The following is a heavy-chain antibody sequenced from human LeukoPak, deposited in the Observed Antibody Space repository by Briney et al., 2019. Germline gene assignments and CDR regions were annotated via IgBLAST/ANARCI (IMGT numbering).Heavy chain of an antibody. J-gene: IGHJ4*02. CDR3: VTDRYSDSAFGD. Sequence: GGSLRLPCAASGITVSSYWMHWVRQAPGKGLVWVSRINSDGSVTNYADSVEGRFTISRDNAKNTLYLQMNDLRAEDTAVYYCVTDRYSDSAFGDWGQGTLVTVSS. CDR1: GITVSSYW. D-gene: IGHD1-26*01. V-gene: IGHV3-74*01. CDR2: INSDGSVT.